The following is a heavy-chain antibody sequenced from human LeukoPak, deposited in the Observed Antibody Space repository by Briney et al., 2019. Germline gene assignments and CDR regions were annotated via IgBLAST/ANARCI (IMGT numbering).Heavy chain of an antibody. CDR2: INHSGGT. CDR3: ARGVDYYGV. V-gene: IGHV4-34*01. D-gene: IGHD3-10*01. Sequence: SETLSLTCAVYGGSFSGYSWNWIRQPPVKGLEWIGEINHSGGTNYNPSLKSRVTISVDTSEKQFSLKLSSVTAADTAVYYCARGVDYYGVWGQGTLVTVSS. J-gene: IGHJ4*02. CDR1: GGSFSGYS.